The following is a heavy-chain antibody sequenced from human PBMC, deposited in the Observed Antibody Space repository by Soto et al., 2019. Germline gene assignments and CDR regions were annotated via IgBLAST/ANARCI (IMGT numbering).Heavy chain of an antibody. V-gene: IGHV4-39*01. CDR3: ASSTGGTIVIRDWYFDL. CDR2: IYYSGST. D-gene: IGHD2-2*01. CDR1: GGSISSSSYY. Sequence: SETLSLTCTVSGGSISSSSYYWGWIRQSPGKGLEWIGSIYYSGSTYYNPSLKSRVTISVDTSKNQFSLKLSSVTAADTAVYYCASSTGGTIVIRDWYFDLWGRGTLVTVSS. J-gene: IGHJ2*01.